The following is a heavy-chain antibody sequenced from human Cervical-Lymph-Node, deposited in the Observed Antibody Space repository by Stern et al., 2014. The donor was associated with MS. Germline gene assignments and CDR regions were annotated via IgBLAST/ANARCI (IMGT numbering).Heavy chain of an antibody. D-gene: IGHD2-15*01. CDR1: GYTFTTYG. Sequence: QVQLVQSGAEVKKPGASVKVSCKASGYTFTTYGIHWVRQAPAQGLEWMGWINPYNGNIYYAQKFQGRVTMTTDTSTTTAYMELRSLKSDDTAVYYCARGGIVVVVAATPNNWFGPWGQGTLVTVSS. CDR2: INPYNGNI. V-gene: IGHV1-18*01. CDR3: ARGGIVVVVAATPNNWFGP. J-gene: IGHJ5*02.